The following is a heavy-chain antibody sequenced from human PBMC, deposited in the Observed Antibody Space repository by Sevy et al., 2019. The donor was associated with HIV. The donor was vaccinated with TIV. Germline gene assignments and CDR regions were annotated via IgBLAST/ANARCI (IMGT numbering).Heavy chain of an antibody. J-gene: IGHJ4*02. V-gene: IGHV3-7*01. CDR3: ARSIAAIGPDY. D-gene: IGHD6-13*01. CDR1: GFTFSSYW. Sequence: GGSLRLSCAGSGFTFSSYWMTWVRQAPGTGLEWVANIKQGGGMKYYVNSWKGRFTISRDNAKNSVYLQMNSLGAEDTAIYYCARSIAAIGPDYWGQGTLVTVSS. CDR2: IKQGGGMK.